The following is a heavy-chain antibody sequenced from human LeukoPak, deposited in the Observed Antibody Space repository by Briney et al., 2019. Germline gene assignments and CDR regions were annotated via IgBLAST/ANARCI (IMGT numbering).Heavy chain of an antibody. CDR1: GGSFSGYY. CDR3: ARAAEYYGSDPMRTGTAWFDP. CDR2: IYTSGSP. J-gene: IGHJ5*02. V-gene: IGHV4-59*10. Sequence: PSETLSLTCAVYGGSFSGYYWSWIRQPAGKGLEWIGRIYTSGSPKYNPSLKSRVTISVDTSKNQFSLKLTSVTAADTAVYYCARAAEYYGSDPMRTGTAWFDPWGQGTLVTVSS. D-gene: IGHD3-10*01.